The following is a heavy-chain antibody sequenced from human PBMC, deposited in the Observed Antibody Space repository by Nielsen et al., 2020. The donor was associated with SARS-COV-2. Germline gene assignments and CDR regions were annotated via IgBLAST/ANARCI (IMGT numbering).Heavy chain of an antibody. CDR1: GGTFSSYA. V-gene: IGHV1-69*06. CDR3: ASSVPDDGLDP. J-gene: IGHJ5*02. CDR2: IIPIFGTA. D-gene: IGHD5-24*01. Sequence: LVKVSCKASGGTFSSYAISWVRQAPGQGLEWMGGIIPIFGTANYAQKFQGRVTITADKSTSTAYMELSSLRSEDTAVYYCASSVPDDGLDPWGQGTLVTVSS.